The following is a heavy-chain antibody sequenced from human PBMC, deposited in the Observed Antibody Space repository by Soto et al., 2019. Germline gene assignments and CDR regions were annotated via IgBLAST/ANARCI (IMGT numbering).Heavy chain of an antibody. CDR2: ISSSSSTI. CDR1: GFTFSSYS. CDR3: AKGSDYGDALFDP. J-gene: IGHJ5*02. D-gene: IGHD4-17*01. V-gene: IGHV3-48*01. Sequence: GGSLRLSCAASGFTFSSYSMNWVRQAPGKGLEWVSYISSSSSTIYYADSVKGRFTISRDNAKNSLYLQMNSLRAEDTAVYYCAKGSDYGDALFDPWGQGTLVTVSS.